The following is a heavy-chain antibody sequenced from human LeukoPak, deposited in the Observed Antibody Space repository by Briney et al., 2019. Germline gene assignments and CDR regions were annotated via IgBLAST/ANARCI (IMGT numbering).Heavy chain of an antibody. V-gene: IGHV3-30*02. CDR2: IQYDGTDK. Sequence: GGSLRLSCVASGFTFSTQGMHWVRQAPGKGLEWVTFIQYDGTDKRYADSVKGRFTISRDNSKNTLYLQMNSLRAEDTAVYYCGRDVSRGAGGAFDIWGQGTMVTVSS. J-gene: IGHJ3*02. CDR3: GRDVSRGAGGAFDI. D-gene: IGHD2-8*02. CDR1: GFTFSTQG.